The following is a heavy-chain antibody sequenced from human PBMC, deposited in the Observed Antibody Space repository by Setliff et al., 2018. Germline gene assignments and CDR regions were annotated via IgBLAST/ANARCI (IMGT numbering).Heavy chain of an antibody. CDR3: ARDSRQWLEGGASGDMDI. CDR2: VIPMARSA. CDR1: GGTFSNNA. J-gene: IGHJ3*02. Sequence: WASVKVSCKASGGTFSNNAIAWVRQAPGQGLEWMGRVIPMARSANYAQRFQGRVTITADESTTTVFMELNSLRSEDTAIYYCARDSRQWLEGGASGDMDIWGQGTMVTVSS. D-gene: IGHD6-19*01. V-gene: IGHV1-69*11.